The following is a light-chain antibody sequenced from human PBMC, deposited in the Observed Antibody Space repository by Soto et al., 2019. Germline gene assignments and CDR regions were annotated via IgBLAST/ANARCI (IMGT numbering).Light chain of an antibody. Sequence: EIALTRPPGTLALSPGARATLSYRPSQSVTGSYLAWYQQKPGQAPRLLIFGASSRATGIPDRFSGSASGTDFTLTISRLEPEDGALDDCQQYGRSPITFCQGTRLEIK. CDR2: GAS. CDR1: QSVTGSY. J-gene: IGKJ5*01. V-gene: IGKV3-20*01. CDR3: QQYGRSPIT.